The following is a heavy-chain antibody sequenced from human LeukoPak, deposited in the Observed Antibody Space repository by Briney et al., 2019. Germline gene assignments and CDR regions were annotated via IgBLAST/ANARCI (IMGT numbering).Heavy chain of an antibody. CDR3: AKGNGVSCYSATDY. Sequence: PGGSLRLSCAASGFTFSSYAMSWVRQAPGRGLEWVSAISGSGDTTSYTDSVQGRFTISRDNSKNTLYLQMNSLRAEDTALYYCAKGNGVSCYSATDYWGQGTLVTVSS. J-gene: IGHJ4*02. D-gene: IGHD2-15*01. CDR2: ISGSGDTT. V-gene: IGHV3-23*01. CDR1: GFTFSSYA.